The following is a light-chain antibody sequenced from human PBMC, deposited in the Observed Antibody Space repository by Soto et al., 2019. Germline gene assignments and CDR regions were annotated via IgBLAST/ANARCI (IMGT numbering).Light chain of an antibody. CDR1: SSNIGSNY. J-gene: IGLJ2*01. Sequence: QSVLTQPPSASGTPGQRVTISCSGSSSNIGSNYVYWYQQLPGTAPKLLIYRNNQRPSGVPDRFSGSKSGTSASLAISGLRSEDEADYYCAAWDDSLSGPLFGGGTKVTV. CDR2: RNN. CDR3: AAWDDSLSGPL. V-gene: IGLV1-47*01.